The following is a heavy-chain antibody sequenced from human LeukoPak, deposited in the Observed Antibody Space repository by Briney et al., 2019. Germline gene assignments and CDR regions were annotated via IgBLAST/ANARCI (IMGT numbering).Heavy chain of an antibody. D-gene: IGHD5-24*01. V-gene: IGHV1-3*01. CDR1: GYTFTNYA. J-gene: IGHJ6*02. Sequence: ASVKVSCKASGYTFTNYAVHWVRQAPGQRLEWMGWISAGNSNTKYSQRFQGRITITSDTSASTAYMELSRLRSEDTAVYYCARAKASLEIYFYHYGLDVWGQGTTVTVSS. CDR3: ARAKASLEIYFYHYGLDV. CDR2: ISAGNSNT.